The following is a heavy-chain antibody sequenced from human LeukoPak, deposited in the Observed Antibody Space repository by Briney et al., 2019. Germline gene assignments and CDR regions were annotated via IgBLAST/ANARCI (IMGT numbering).Heavy chain of an antibody. V-gene: IGHV3-43*02. J-gene: IGHJ6*03. CDR2: ISGDGGST. CDR3: AKERSAHYYYYYMDV. D-gene: IGHD3-10*01. Sequence: PGGSLRLSCAASGFTFDDYAMHWVRQAPGKGLEWVSLISGDGGSTYYADSVKGRFTISRDDSKNSLYLQMNSLRTEATALYYCAKERSAHYYYYYMDVWGKGTTVTVSS. CDR1: GFTFDDYA.